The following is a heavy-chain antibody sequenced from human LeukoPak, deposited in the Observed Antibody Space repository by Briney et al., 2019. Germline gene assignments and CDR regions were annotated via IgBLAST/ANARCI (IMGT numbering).Heavy chain of an antibody. D-gene: IGHD3-9*01. CDR2: ISYDGSNK. CDR1: GFTFSSYG. Sequence: PGRSLRLSCAASGFTFSSYGMHWVRQAPGKGLEWVAVISYDGSNKYYADSVKGRFTISRDNSKNTLYLQMNSLRAEDTAVYYCAKETIGQSPAFDPWGQGTLVTVSS. CDR3: AKETIGQSPAFDP. V-gene: IGHV3-30*18. J-gene: IGHJ5*02.